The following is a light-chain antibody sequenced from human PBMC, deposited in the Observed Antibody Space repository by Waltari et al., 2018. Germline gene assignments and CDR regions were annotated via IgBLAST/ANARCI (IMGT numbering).Light chain of an antibody. Sequence: DIVMTQSPDSLAVSLGTRAPINCKSSQSVLYSSNNKNYLAWYQQKPGQPPKLLIYWASTRESGVPDRFSGSGSGTDFTLTISSLQAEDVAVYYCQQYYSTLWTFGQGTKLAIK. CDR2: WAS. V-gene: IGKV4-1*01. CDR1: QSVLYSSNNKNY. CDR3: QQYYSTLWT. J-gene: IGKJ2*02.